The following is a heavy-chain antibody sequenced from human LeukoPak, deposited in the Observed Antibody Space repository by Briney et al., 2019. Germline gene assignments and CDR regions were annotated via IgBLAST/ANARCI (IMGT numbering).Heavy chain of an antibody. Sequence: KPSETLSLTCAVYGGSFSGYYWSWIRQPPGKGLEWIGEINHSGSTNYNPSLKSRVTISVDTSKNQFSLKLSSVTAADTAVYYCASRAGPCYMDVWGKGTTVTVSS. CDR3: ASRAGPCYMDV. CDR1: GGSFSGYY. CDR2: INHSGST. J-gene: IGHJ6*03. V-gene: IGHV4-34*01.